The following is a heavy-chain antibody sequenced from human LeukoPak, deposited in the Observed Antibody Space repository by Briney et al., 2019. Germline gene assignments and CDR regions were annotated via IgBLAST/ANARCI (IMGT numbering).Heavy chain of an antibody. V-gene: IGHV3-30-3*01. CDR2: ISYDGSNK. CDR1: GFTFSASS. CDR3: AKGEGTGIAAAGLN. D-gene: IGHD6-13*01. Sequence: GRSLRLSCAASGFTFSASSMHWVRQAPGKGLEWVAVISYDGSNKYYADSVKGRFTISRDNSKNTLYLQMNSLRAEDTAVYYCAKGEGTGIAAAGLNWGQGTLVTVSS. J-gene: IGHJ4*02.